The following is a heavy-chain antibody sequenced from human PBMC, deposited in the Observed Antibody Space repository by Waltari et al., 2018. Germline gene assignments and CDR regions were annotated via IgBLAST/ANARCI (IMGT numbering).Heavy chain of an antibody. Sequence: EVHLLESGGGLAQPGGSLRLSCAASGFNFISYAMSWVRQAPGKGLEWVSGISDSGVITKYADSGKGRFTVSRDNSKNTVFLQLNSLRAEDTAIYYCARHLYSIDYLELGNWGQGTQVTVSS. J-gene: IGHJ4*02. V-gene: IGHV3-23*01. CDR2: ISDSGVIT. CDR3: ARHLYSIDYLELGN. CDR1: GFNFISYA. D-gene: IGHD3-22*01.